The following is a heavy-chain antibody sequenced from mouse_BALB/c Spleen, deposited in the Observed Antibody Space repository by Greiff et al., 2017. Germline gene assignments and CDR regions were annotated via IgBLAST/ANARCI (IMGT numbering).Heavy chain of an antibody. CDR3: AKQRYYGSYAMDY. CDR1: GFSLTDYG. CDR2: IWGGGST. V-gene: IGHV2-6-5*01. Sequence: QVQLKQSGPGLVAPSQSLSITCTVSGFSLTDYGVSWIRQPPGKGLEWLGVIWGGGSTYYNSALKSRLSISKDNSKSQVFLKMNSLQTDDTAMYYCAKQRYYGSYAMDYWGQGTSVTVSS. D-gene: IGHD1-2*01. J-gene: IGHJ4*01.